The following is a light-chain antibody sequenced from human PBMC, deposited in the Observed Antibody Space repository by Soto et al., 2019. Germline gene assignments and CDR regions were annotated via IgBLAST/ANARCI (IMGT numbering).Light chain of an antibody. CDR1: SSDVGGYNY. J-gene: IGLJ2*01. CDR3: CSYAGSYTLV. CDR2: DVS. Sequence: QSALTQPRSVSGSPGQSVTISCTGTSSDVGGYNYVSWYQQHPGKAPKLMIYDVSKRPSGVPDRFSGSKSGNTASLTISGLQAEDEADYYYCSYAGSYTLVLGGGTKRTVL. V-gene: IGLV2-11*01.